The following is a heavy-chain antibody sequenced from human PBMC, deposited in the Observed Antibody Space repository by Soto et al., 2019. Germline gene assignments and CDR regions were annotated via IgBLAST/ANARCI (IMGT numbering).Heavy chain of an antibody. CDR3: SRDDSDWFFT. Sequence: EVQLVESGGGLVQPGGSLKLSCAASGFTFCASALQWVRQASGKGLEWLGRIGSKGETYATTYAASVKGRFTISRDDSKKTAYLQMNSLESEDTAVYYCSRDDSDWFFTWGRGTLVTVSS. J-gene: IGHJ5*02. CDR1: GFTFCASA. CDR2: IGSKGETYAT. D-gene: IGHD3-9*01. V-gene: IGHV3-73*02.